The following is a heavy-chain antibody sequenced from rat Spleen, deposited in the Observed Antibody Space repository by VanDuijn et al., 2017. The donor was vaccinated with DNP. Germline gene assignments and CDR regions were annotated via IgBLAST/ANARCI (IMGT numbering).Heavy chain of an antibody. Sequence: EVQLVESGGGLVQPGRSLKLSCAASGFSFSDYYMAWVRQAPTKGLEWVASISYDGTDTYYRVSVKGRFTISRDNAESSLYLQIDSLRSEDTATYYCTSNPHIRTAAPFDYWGQGVMVTVSS. D-gene: IGHD3-8*01. CDR3: TSNPHIRTAAPFDY. CDR2: ISYDGTDT. V-gene: IGHV5-20*01. CDR1: GFSFSDYY. J-gene: IGHJ2*01.